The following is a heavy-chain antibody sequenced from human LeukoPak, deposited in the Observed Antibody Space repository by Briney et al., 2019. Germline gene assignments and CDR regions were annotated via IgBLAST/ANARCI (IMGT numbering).Heavy chain of an antibody. J-gene: IGHJ4*02. V-gene: IGHV4-39*07. CDR2: IYYRGST. CDR3: ARDRIAVARLFDY. CDR1: GGSISSSSYY. Sequence: SETLSLICTVSGGSISSSSYYWGWIRQPPGKGLEWIGSIYYRGSTYYNPSLKSRVTISVDTSKNQFSLKLSSVTAADTAVYYCARDRIAVARLFDYWGQGTLVTVSS. D-gene: IGHD6-19*01.